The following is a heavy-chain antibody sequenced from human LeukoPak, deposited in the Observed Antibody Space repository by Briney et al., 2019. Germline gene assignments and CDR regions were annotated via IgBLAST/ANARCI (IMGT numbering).Heavy chain of an antibody. D-gene: IGHD3-16*01. CDR2: IYSGDNT. J-gene: IGHJ4*02. Sequence: PGRSLRLSCTASGFTFGDYAMSWVRQAPGKGLEWASVIYSGDNTYYVESVKGRFTISRDNSKNTLFLQMNRLRAEDTAVYYCAGRRMLDASFDYWGQGTLVTVSS. V-gene: IGHV3-66*02. CDR3: AGRRMLDASFDY. CDR1: GFTFGDYA.